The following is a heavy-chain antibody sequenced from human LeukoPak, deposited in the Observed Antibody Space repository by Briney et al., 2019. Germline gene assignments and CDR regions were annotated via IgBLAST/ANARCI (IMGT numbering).Heavy chain of an antibody. CDR1: GFTFSSYS. CDR2: ISSSSSYI. CDR3: ARDRGPPSYYGMDV. V-gene: IGHV3-21*01. J-gene: IGHJ6*02. Sequence: PGRSLRLSCAASGFTFSSYSMNWVRQAPGKGLEWVSSISSSSSYIYYADSVKGRFTISRDNAKNSLYLQMNSLRAEDTAVYYCARDRGPPSYYGMDVWGQGTTVTVSS.